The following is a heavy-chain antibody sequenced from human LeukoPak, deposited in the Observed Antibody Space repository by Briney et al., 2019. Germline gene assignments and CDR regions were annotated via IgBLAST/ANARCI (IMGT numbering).Heavy chain of an antibody. CDR2: MYDSGST. J-gene: IGHJ4*02. V-gene: IGHV4-61*02. Sequence: TSQTLSLTCTVAAGSLTSGSYDWSWIRQPAWNGLEWIVRMYDSGSTNDHPSQKSRVTISVATSKNEFSLKLSSVTDAETAEYCCASVECLAIDYWGQGTLVLVSS. D-gene: IGHD3-3*01. CDR3: ASVECLAIDY. CDR1: AGSLTSGSYD.